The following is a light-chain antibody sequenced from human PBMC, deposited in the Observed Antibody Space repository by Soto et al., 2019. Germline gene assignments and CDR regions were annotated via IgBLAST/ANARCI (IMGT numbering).Light chain of an antibody. CDR2: DVI. J-gene: IGLJ1*01. CDR1: SSDVGSSNG. CDR3: SSYTTSSTYV. Sequence: QSVRTQPPSVSGAPGQAGAISCTGTSSDVGSSNGVSWYQQPPGTAPKLLIYDVINRPSGAPDRFSGSKSGNTASLTISGLQAEDEADYYCSSYTTSSTYVFGTVTKVTVL. V-gene: IGLV2-18*02.